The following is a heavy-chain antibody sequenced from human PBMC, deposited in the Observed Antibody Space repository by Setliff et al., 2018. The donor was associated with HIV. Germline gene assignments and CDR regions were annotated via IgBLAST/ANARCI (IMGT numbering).Heavy chain of an antibody. Sequence: PSETLSLTCTVSGDSISSDFWSWIRQPPGKGLEWIGYIYTSGSTNYNPSLKGRVTISVDTSKNQFSLKLRSVTAADTAVYYCAHYYYDTSGQPFDYWGQGTLVTVSS. CDR1: GDSISSDF. J-gene: IGHJ4*02. V-gene: IGHV4-4*09. CDR3: AHYYYDTSGQPFDY. D-gene: IGHD3-22*01. CDR2: IYTSGST.